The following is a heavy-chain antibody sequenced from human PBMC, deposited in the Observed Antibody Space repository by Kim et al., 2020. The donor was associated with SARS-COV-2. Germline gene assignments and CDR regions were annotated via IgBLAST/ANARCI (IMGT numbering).Heavy chain of an antibody. J-gene: IGHJ6*02. V-gene: IGHV5-51*01. D-gene: IGHD2-15*01. Sequence: PSFQGQVTISSDKAISTAYLQWGSLKASDTAMYYCARRNVLGYYYGMDVWGQGTTVTVSS. CDR3: ARRNVLGYYYGMDV.